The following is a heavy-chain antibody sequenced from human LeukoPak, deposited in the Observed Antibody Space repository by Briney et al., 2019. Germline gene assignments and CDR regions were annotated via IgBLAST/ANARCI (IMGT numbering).Heavy chain of an antibody. CDR1: GGSISSSSYY. CDR3: ARHLAYYDSGLDGADY. V-gene: IGHV4-39*01. J-gene: IGHJ4*02. CDR2: IYYSGST. D-gene: IGHD3-22*01. Sequence: SETLSLTCTVSGGSISSSSYYWGWIRQPPGKGLEWIGSIYYSGSTYYNPSLKSRVTISVDTSKNQFSLKLSSVTAADTAVYYCARHLAYYDSGLDGADYWGQGTLVTVSS.